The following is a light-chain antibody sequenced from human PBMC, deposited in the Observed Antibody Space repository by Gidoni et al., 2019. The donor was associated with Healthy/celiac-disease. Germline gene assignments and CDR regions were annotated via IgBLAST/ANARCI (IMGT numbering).Light chain of an antibody. CDR1: SSDVGGYNY. Sequence: QSALTQPASVSGSPGQSITISCTGTSSDVGGYNYVSWYQHHPGKAPKLMIYDVSNRPSGVSKRFSGSKSGNTASLTISGLQAEDEADYYCSSYTISSTRVFGGGTKLTVL. CDR3: SSYTISSTRV. J-gene: IGLJ2*01. V-gene: IGLV2-14*03. CDR2: DVS.